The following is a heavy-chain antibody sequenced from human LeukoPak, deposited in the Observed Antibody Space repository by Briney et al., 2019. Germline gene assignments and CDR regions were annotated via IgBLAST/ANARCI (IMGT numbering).Heavy chain of an antibody. CDR1: GFIVSSNY. D-gene: IGHD5-12*01. J-gene: IGHJ4*02. CDR2: IYSGGST. CDR3: ARGRGYSGCVPFDY. Sequence: GGSLRLSCAASGFIVSSNYRSWVRQAPGKGLEWISVIYSGGSTYYADSVKGRFSISRDYSKNTVYLQMNSLRADDTAVYYCARGRGYSGCVPFDYWGQGTLVTVSS. V-gene: IGHV3-53*01.